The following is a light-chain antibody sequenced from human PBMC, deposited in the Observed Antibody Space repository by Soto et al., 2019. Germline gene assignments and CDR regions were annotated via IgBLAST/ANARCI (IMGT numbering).Light chain of an antibody. Sequence: DIQMTQSPSTLSASVGVRVTITCRASQSISSWLAWYQQKSGKAPKLLIFKASSLESGVPSRFSGSGSGTEFTLTISSLQPDDFATYYCQQYNSYSYTFGQGTKLEIK. V-gene: IGKV1-5*03. CDR3: QQYNSYSYT. CDR2: KAS. CDR1: QSISSW. J-gene: IGKJ2*01.